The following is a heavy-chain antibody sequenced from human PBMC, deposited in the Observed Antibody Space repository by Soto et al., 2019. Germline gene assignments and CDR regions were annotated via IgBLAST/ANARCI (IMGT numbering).Heavy chain of an antibody. CDR1: GFTFTSSA. Sequence: SVKVSCKASGFTFTSSAVQWVRQARGQRLEWIGWIIVGSGNTNYAQKFQERVTITRDMSTSTAYMELSSLRSEDTAVYYCAALRLTNHFDYWGQGTLVTVSS. D-gene: IGHD5-12*01. CDR2: IIVGSGNT. CDR3: AALRLTNHFDY. J-gene: IGHJ4*02. V-gene: IGHV1-58*01.